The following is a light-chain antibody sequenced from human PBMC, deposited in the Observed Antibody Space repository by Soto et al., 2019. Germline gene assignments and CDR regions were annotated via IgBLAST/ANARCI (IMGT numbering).Light chain of an antibody. V-gene: IGKV3-20*01. Sequence: EFVLTQSPGTLSLSPGERATLSCRASHTVRNNYLAWYQQKPGQAPRLLIYDASSRATGITDRFSGGGSGTDFTLTISSLQSEDFAVYYCQQYNNWPPITFGQGTRLEIK. CDR1: HTVRNNY. J-gene: IGKJ5*01. CDR3: QQYNNWPPIT. CDR2: DAS.